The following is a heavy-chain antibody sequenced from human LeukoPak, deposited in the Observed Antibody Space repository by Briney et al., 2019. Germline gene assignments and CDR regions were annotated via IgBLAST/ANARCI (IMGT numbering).Heavy chain of an antibody. CDR3: ASLYDSTGFCFDY. CDR1: GFRFSDYY. Sequence: GGSLRLSCVVSGFRFSDYYMNWIRQTPGKSLELISYISGPSDAIYYTDSVKGRFTISRDNAKNSLYLQLDSLSAEDTAVYYCASLYDSTGFCFDYWGQGALVTVSS. D-gene: IGHD3-22*01. CDR2: ISGPSDAI. V-gene: IGHV3-11*01. J-gene: IGHJ4*02.